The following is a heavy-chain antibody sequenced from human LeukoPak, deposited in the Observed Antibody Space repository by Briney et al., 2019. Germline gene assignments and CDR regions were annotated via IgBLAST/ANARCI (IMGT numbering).Heavy chain of an antibody. CDR3: ARALGSSPYYYYYYYMDV. Sequence: SETLSLTCTVSGGSISSYYWSWIRQPPGKGLEWIGYIYYSGSTNYNPSPKSRVTISVDTSKNQFSLKLSSVTAADTAVYYCARALGSSPYYYYYYYMDVWGKGTTVTVSS. CDR1: GGSISSYY. D-gene: IGHD6-6*01. CDR2: IYYSGST. J-gene: IGHJ6*03. V-gene: IGHV4-59*01.